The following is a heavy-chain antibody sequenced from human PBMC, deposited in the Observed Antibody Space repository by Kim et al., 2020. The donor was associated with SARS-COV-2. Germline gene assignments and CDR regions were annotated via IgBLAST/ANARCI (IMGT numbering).Heavy chain of an antibody. CDR2: IYSGGST. D-gene: IGHD4-17*01. CDR3: ARGPDYGDYEVYYYYGMDV. Sequence: GGSLRLSCAASGFTVSSNYMSWVRQAPGKGLEWVSVIYSGGSTYYADSVKGRFTISRDNSKNTLYLQMNSLRAEDTAVYYCARGPDYGDYEVYYYYGMDVWGQGTTVTVSS. V-gene: IGHV3-66*01. CDR1: GFTVSSNY. J-gene: IGHJ6*02.